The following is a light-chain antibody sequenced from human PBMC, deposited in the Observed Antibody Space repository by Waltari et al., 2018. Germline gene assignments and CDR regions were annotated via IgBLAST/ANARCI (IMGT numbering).Light chain of an antibody. Sequence: DIQMTQSPSSLSASVGDRVTITCRASQSISSYLNWYQQKPGKAPKLLIYAASSLQSGVPSRFSGSGSGTYFTLTSSSQQPEDFATYYCQQSYSTPRTFGGGTKVEIK. V-gene: IGKV1-39*01. J-gene: IGKJ4*01. CDR1: QSISSY. CDR3: QQSYSTPRT. CDR2: AAS.